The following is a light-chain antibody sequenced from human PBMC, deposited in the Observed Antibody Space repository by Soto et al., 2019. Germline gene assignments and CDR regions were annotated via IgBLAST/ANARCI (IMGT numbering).Light chain of an antibody. J-gene: IGKJ2*01. CDR3: LQRSNWYT. Sequence: EIVLTQSPATLSLSPGERATLSCRASQSVSSYLAWYQQKPGQAPRLLIYDASNRATGIPARFSGSGSGTDFTLTISSVEPEEFAVYYCLQRSNWYTFGQVTKLEIK. CDR1: QSVSSY. V-gene: IGKV3-11*01. CDR2: DAS.